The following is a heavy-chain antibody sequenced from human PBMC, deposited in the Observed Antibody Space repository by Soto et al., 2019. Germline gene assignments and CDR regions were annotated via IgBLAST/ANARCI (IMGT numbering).Heavy chain of an antibody. V-gene: IGHV3-23*01. Sequence: GGSLRLSCAASGFTVSSYAMSWVRQAPGKGLEWVSAISGSGGSTYYADSVKGRFTISRDNSKNTLYLQMNSLRAEDTAVYYCAGRPSTYYYYYYGMDVWGQGTTVTVSS. CDR2: ISGSGGST. CDR1: GFTVSSYA. J-gene: IGHJ6*02. CDR3: AGRPSTYYYYYYGMDV. D-gene: IGHD6-6*01.